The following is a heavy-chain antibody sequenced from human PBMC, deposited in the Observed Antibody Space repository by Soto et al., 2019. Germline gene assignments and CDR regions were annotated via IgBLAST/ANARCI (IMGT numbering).Heavy chain of an antibody. V-gene: IGHV4-34*01. J-gene: IGHJ4*01. CDR3: ARSRWAHGGLIDN. Sequence: LSHTCAVEGVSFIGYYWSWIRQPPGKGLEWIGEINHSGSTNYNPSLKSRVTISVDTSKNQFSLKLSSVTAADTAVYYCARSRWAHGGLIDNWGQGTLVTVSS. CDR1: GVSFIGYY. CDR2: INHSGST.